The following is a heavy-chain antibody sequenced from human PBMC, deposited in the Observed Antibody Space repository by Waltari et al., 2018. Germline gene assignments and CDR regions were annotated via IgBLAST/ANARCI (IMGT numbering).Heavy chain of an antibody. V-gene: IGHV3-72*01. Sequence: EVQLVESGGGSVQPGGSLRLSCSSAGFPFSDPDMGLVLQAPGKGLEWVGRIRNKHNSYTAEYAAPGKGRFSISRDDSKNSLYLQMNSLKTEDTAVYYCATLAGIAKNYDYWGQGTLVTVSS. J-gene: IGHJ4*02. CDR1: GFPFSDPD. D-gene: IGHD2-21*01. CDR2: IRNKHNSYTA. CDR3: ATLAGIAKNYDY.